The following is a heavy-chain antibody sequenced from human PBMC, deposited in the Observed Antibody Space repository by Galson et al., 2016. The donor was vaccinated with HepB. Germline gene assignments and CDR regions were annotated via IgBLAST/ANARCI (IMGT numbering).Heavy chain of an antibody. Sequence: CAIPGDRVSRNTAAWNWIRQSPPRGLEWLGRTYYRSKCSSDYAVSMKSRITINADTSMNQCSLQLNSVTPEDTAVYYCASGTGAYVQWGQGTLVTVSS. CDR2: TYYRSKCSS. D-gene: IGHD5-12*01. CDR3: ASGTGAYVQ. V-gene: IGHV6-1*01. CDR1: GDRVSRNTAA. J-gene: IGHJ4*02.